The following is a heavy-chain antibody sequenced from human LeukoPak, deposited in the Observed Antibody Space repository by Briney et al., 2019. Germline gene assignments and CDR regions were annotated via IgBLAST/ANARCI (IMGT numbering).Heavy chain of an antibody. Sequence: SETLSLTCTVSGGSISSYYWSWIRQPPGKGLEWIGSIYYSGSTNYIPSLKSRVTISVDTSKNQFSLKLSSMTAADTAVYYCARLSSGWDLSWFDPWGQGTLVTVSS. V-gene: IGHV4-59*01. D-gene: IGHD6-19*01. J-gene: IGHJ5*02. CDR1: GGSISSYY. CDR2: IYYSGST. CDR3: ARLSSGWDLSWFDP.